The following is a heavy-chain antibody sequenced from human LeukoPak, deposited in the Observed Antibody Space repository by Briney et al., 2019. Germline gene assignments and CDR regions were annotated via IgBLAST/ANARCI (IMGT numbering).Heavy chain of an antibody. J-gene: IGHJ4*02. Sequence: PGGSLTLSCVASGFSFSNYARNWLRQPPGKGLEWVSAISSAGGTIFYADSVKGRFAVSRDNSKSTVYLQMTSLRAEDTAVYYCAKTYVATTFFDSWGQGTRVTVSS. D-gene: IGHD1-26*01. V-gene: IGHV3-23*01. CDR3: AKTYVATTFFDS. CDR2: ISSAGGTI. CDR1: GFSFSNYA.